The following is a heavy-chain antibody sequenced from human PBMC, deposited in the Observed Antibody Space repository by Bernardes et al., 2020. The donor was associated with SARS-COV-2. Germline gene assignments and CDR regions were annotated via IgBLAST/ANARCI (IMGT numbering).Heavy chain of an antibody. D-gene: IGHD6-6*01. CDR2: VYPGDSET. CDR1: GYTFSNYF. V-gene: IGHV5-51*01. CDR3: ARDDATSSFDF. Sequence: GESLKISCKGSGYTFSNYFIAWVRQMPGKGLEWMGNVYPGDSETRYSPSFEGQVLISADKSVNTAYLQWSSLRATDTAIYYCARDDATSSFDFWGQGTRVTVSS. J-gene: IGHJ4*02.